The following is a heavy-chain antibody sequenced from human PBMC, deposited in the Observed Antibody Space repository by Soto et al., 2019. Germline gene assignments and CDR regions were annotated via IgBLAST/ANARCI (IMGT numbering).Heavy chain of an antibody. CDR1: GFTFSSYG. CDR3: AKDRDYGDYVASAFDI. V-gene: IGHV3-30*18. CDR2: ISYDGSNK. Sequence: GGSLRLSCAASGFTFSSYGMHWVRQAPGKGLEWVAVISYDGSNKYYADSVKGRFTISRDNSKNTLYLQMNSLRAEDTAVYYCAKDRDYGDYVASAFDIWGQGTMVTVSS. D-gene: IGHD4-17*01. J-gene: IGHJ3*02.